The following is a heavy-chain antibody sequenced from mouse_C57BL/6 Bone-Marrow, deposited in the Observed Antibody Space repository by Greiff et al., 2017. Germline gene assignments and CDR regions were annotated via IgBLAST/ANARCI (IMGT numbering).Heavy chain of an antibody. CDR1: GFTFSSYA. D-gene: IGHD1-1*01. CDR2: ISSGGDYI. J-gene: IGHJ1*03. CDR3: TRALYGSSYGYFDV. Sequence: EVNVVESGEGLVKPGGSLKLSCAASGFTFSSYAMSWVRQTPEKRLEWVAYISSGGDYIYYADTVKGRFTISRDNARNTLYLQMSSLKSEDTAMYYCTRALYGSSYGYFDVGGTGTTVTVSS. V-gene: IGHV5-9-1*02.